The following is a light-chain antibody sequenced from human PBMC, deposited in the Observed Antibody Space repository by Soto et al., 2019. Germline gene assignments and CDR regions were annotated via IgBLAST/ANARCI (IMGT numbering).Light chain of an antibody. CDR3: QQSRDYSWT. V-gene: IGKV1-5*03. CDR2: TAS. CDR1: QSIGIW. Sequence: IQMTQSPSTVSASVGDRVAITCRASQSIGIWLAWYQQKPGKAPRFLIYTASTLLGGVPSRFSGSGSGTEFPLTISTLQPDDFATYYCQQSRDYSWTFGQGPKVEIK. J-gene: IGKJ1*01.